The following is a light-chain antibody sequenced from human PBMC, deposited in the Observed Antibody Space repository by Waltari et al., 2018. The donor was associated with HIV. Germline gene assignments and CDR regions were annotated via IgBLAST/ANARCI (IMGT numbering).Light chain of an antibody. CDR3: QQYYSTPT. J-gene: IGKJ1*01. CDR1: QAISNS. V-gene: IGKV1-NL1*01. Sequence: DIQMTQSPSSLSASVGDSVTITCRASQAISNSLAWYQQKPGKAPKLLLYAASRLESGVPSSFSGGGTWTDYTLTISSLQPDHFATYYCQQYYSTPTFGQGTRVEIK. CDR2: AAS.